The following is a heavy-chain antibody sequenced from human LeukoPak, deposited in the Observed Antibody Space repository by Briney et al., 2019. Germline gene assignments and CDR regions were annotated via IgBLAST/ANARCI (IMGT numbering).Heavy chain of an antibody. CDR1: GFTFSDYD. CDR3: ARVAKERVGGVYYFDY. Sequence: PGGSLTLSCASSGFTFSDYDMHWVRQATGKGLEWVSAIGTAGDTYYTGSVKGRFTISRENAKNSLYLQMNSLRAGDTAVYYCARVAKERVGGVYYFDYWGQGPLVTVSS. CDR2: IGTAGDT. D-gene: IGHD1-1*01. J-gene: IGHJ4*02. V-gene: IGHV3-13*01.